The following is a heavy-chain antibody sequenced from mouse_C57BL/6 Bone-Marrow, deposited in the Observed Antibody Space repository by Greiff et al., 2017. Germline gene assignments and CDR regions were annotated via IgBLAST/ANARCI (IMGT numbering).Heavy chain of an antibody. Sequence: QVQLKQSGAELVKPGASVKLSCKASGYTFTEYTIHWVKQRSGQGLEWIGWFYPGSGSIKYNEKFKDKATLTADKSSSTVYMELSRLTSEDSAVYVWARHEDTVVDTYYFDYWGQGTTLTVSS. J-gene: IGHJ2*01. D-gene: IGHD1-1*01. CDR1: GYTFTEYT. CDR3: ARHEDTVVDTYYFDY. CDR2: FYPGSGSI. V-gene: IGHV1-62-2*01.